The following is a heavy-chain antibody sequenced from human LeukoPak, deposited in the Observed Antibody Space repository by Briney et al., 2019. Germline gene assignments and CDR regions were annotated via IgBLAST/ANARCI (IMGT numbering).Heavy chain of an antibody. D-gene: IGHD2-2*02. CDR2: INHSGST. CDR1: GGSFSGYY. Sequence: SETLSLTCAVYGGSFSGYYWSWIRQPPGKGLEWIGEINHSGSTNYNPSLKSRVTISVDTSKNQFSLKLSSVTAADTAVYYCARGRYCSSTSCYRNWGQGTLVTVSS. J-gene: IGHJ4*02. V-gene: IGHV4-34*01. CDR3: ARGRYCSSTSCYRN.